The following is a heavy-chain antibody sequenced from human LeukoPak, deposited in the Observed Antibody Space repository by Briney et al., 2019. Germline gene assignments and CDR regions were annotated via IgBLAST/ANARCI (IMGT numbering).Heavy chain of an antibody. J-gene: IGHJ6*02. CDR1: GGSISSGGYS. V-gene: IGHV4-30-2*01. CDR2: IYHSGST. Sequence: SETLSLTCAVSGGSISSGGYSWSWIRQPPGKGLEWIGYIYHSGSTYYNPSLKSRVTISVDRSKNQFSLKLSSVTAADTAVYYCARGLLWFGEHTPNYYYYGMDVWGQGTTVTVSS. CDR3: ARGLLWFGEHTPNYYYYGMDV. D-gene: IGHD3-10*01.